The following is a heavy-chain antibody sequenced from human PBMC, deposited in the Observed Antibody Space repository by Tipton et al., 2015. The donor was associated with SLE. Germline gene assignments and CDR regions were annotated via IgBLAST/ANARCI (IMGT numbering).Heavy chain of an antibody. Sequence: TLSLTCTVSGDSISTYYWNWIRQSPGKGLEWIGNIYYVGSTNYSPSFKGRVTISVATSKNQFSLKLRSVTAADTAVYYCARRGYNYWYFDLWGRGALVTVSS. D-gene: IGHD5-24*01. CDR3: ARRGYNYWYFDL. CDR1: GDSISTYY. V-gene: IGHV4-59*01. J-gene: IGHJ2*01. CDR2: IYYVGST.